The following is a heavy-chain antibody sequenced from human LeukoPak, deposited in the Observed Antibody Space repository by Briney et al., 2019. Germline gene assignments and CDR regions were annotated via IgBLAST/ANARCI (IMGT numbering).Heavy chain of an antibody. CDR2: IHYSGST. Sequence: SETLSLTCTVSGDSISSYYWSWIRQSPGKGLEWIAYIHYSGSTNYNPSLKSRLTISVDTSKNLFSLKLNSVTTADTAVYYCAAAGAYNYRLAYWGQETLVTASS. J-gene: IGHJ4*02. D-gene: IGHD5-24*01. CDR1: GDSISSYY. CDR3: AAAGAYNYRLAY. V-gene: IGHV4-59*01.